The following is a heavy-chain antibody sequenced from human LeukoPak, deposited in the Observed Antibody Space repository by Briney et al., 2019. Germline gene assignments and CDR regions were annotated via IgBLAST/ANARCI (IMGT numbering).Heavy chain of an antibody. CDR1: GFTFSSYS. J-gene: IGHJ6*02. Sequence: GSLRLSCAASGFTFSSYSMNWVRQAPGKGLEWIGEINHSGSTNYNPSLKSRVTISVDTSKNQSSLKLSPVTAADTAVYYCARGPRITIFGVPYYYYGMDVWGQGTTVTVSS. CDR2: INHSGST. CDR3: ARGPRITIFGVPYYYYGMDV. D-gene: IGHD3-3*01. V-gene: IGHV4-34*01.